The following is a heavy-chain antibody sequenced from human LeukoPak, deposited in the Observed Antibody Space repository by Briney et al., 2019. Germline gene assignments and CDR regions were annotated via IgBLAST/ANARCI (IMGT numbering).Heavy chain of an antibody. J-gene: IGHJ5*02. CDR1: GGSISSSSYY. Sequence: PSETLSLTCTVSGGSISSSSYYWGWIRQPPGKGLEWIGSIYYSGSTYYNPSLKSRVTISVDTSKNQLSLKLSSVTAADTAVYYCARHVESGSYGSWFDPWGQGTLVTVSS. V-gene: IGHV4-39*01. CDR2: IYYSGST. D-gene: IGHD1-26*01. CDR3: ARHVESGSYGSWFDP.